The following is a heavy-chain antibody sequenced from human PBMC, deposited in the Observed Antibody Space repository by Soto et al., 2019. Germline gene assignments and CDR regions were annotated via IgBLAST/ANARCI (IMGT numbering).Heavy chain of an antibody. CDR2: IYYSGST. Sequence: SETLYLTCTVAGDCISSGDYYWSWIRQPPGKGLEWIGYIYYSGSTYYNPSLKGRVTISVDTSKNQFSLKLSSVTAADTAVYYXARXXVVITGYXYGMDVWGQGTTVTVSS. D-gene: IGHD3-22*01. V-gene: IGHV4-30-4*01. CDR3: ARXXVVITGYXYGMDV. J-gene: IGHJ6*02. CDR1: GDCISSGDYY.